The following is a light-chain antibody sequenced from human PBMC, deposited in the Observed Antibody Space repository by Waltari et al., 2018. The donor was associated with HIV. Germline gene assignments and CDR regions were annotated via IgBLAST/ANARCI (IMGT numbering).Light chain of an antibody. CDR1: QDIRSD. Sequence: DIQMTQSPSSLAASVADRVPITCRASQDIRSDLGWFQQTPGKAPKRLIYAASTLQSGVPSRFRGSGSGTQVTLTISSLQPEDFATYYCLQHNSHPPTFGQGTKLEIK. CDR2: AAS. CDR3: LQHNSHPPT. V-gene: IGKV1-17*01. J-gene: IGKJ2*01.